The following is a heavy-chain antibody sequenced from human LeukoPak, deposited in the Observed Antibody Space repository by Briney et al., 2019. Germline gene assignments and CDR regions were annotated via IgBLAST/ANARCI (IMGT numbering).Heavy chain of an antibody. V-gene: IGHV3-72*01. Sequence: GGSLRLSCAASGFTFSDHYMDWVRQAPGKGLEWVGRTRNKANSYTTEYAASVKGRFTISGDDSKNSLYLQMNSLKTEDTAVYYCAREWDGFDYWGQGTLVTVSS. CDR3: AREWDGFDY. J-gene: IGHJ4*02. CDR2: TRNKANSYTT. D-gene: IGHD1-26*01. CDR1: GFTFSDHY.